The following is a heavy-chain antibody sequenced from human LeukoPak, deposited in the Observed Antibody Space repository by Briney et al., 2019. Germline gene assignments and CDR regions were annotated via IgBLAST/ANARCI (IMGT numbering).Heavy chain of an antibody. Sequence: GGSLRLSCAASGFTFTNYAMSWVRQAPGKGLEWVVVTSYDGSNKQYVDSVKGRFTISRDNSKNMLYLEMNSLRAEDTGVYYCAKDRGAYYYDSMDVWGQGTTVTVSS. CDR3: AKDRGAYYYDSMDV. V-gene: IGHV3-30*18. D-gene: IGHD3-10*01. J-gene: IGHJ6*02. CDR2: TSYDGSNK. CDR1: GFTFTNYA.